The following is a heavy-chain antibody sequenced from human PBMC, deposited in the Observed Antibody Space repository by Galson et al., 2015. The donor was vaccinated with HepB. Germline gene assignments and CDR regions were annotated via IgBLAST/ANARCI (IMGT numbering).Heavy chain of an antibody. J-gene: IGHJ5*02. CDR2: ISSSSSYI. V-gene: IGHV3-21*01. Sequence: SLRLSCAASGFTFSSYSMNWVRQAPGKGLEWVSSISSSSSYIYYADSVKGRFTISRDNAKNSLYLQMNSLRVEDTSVYYCAKDRTYYYHSSLSSWGQGTLVTVSS. CDR3: AKDRTYYYHSSLSS. CDR1: GFTFSSYS. D-gene: IGHD3-22*01.